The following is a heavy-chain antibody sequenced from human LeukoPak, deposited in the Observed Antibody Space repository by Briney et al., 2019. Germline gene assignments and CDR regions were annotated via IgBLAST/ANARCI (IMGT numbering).Heavy chain of an antibody. Sequence: ASVKESCKESGGALRSYPISRVRPAPAQGLAWMGGIIPIFGTANYAQKFQGRVTITADESTSTAYMELSSLRSEDTAVYYCARATYGSGSYRPPTFDYWGQGTLVTVSS. J-gene: IGHJ4*02. CDR2: IIPIFGTA. V-gene: IGHV1-69*01. D-gene: IGHD3-10*01. CDR3: ARATYGSGSYRPPTFDY. CDR1: GGALRSYP.